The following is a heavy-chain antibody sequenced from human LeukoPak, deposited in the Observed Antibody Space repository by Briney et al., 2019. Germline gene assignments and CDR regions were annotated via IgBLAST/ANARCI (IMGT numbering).Heavy chain of an antibody. CDR3: ARGLQYYYGSASYPYYFDY. Sequence: PGRSLRLSCAASGFTFSGYAMHWVRQAPGKGLEWVAVISYVGSNKYYADSVKGRFTISRDNSKNTLYLQMNSLRAEDTAVYYCARGLQYYYGSASYPYYFDYWGQGTLVTVSS. D-gene: IGHD3-10*01. CDR1: GFTFSGYA. J-gene: IGHJ4*02. CDR2: ISYVGSNK. V-gene: IGHV3-30*04.